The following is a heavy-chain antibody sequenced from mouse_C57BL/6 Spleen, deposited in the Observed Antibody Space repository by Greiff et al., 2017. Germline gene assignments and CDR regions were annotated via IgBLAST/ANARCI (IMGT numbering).Heavy chain of an antibody. CDR2: ISYDGSN. Sequence: EVQLVESGPGLVKPSQSLSLTCSVTGYSITSGYYWNWIRQFPGNKLEWMGYISYDGSNNYNPSLKNRISITRDTSKNQFFLKLNSVTTEDTATYYCARDDGYYEGWFAYWGQGTLVTVSA. D-gene: IGHD2-3*01. CDR1: GYSITSGYY. CDR3: ARDDGYYEGWFAY. J-gene: IGHJ3*01. V-gene: IGHV3-6*01.